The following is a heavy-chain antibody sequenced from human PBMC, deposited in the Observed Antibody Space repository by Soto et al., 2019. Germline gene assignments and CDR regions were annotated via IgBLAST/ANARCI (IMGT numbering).Heavy chain of an antibody. J-gene: IGHJ5*02. V-gene: IGHV4-34*01. Sequence: SETLSLTCAVYGGSFSGYYWSWIRQPPGKGLEWIGEINHSGSTNYNPSLKSRVTISVDTSKNQFSLKLSSVTAADTAVYYCAIAEERRFDPWGQGTLVTVSS. CDR3: AIAEERRFDP. CDR1: GGSFSGYY. CDR2: INHSGST.